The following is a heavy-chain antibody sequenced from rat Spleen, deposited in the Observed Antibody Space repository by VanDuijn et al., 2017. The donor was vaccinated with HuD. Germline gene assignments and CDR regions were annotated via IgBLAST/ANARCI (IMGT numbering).Heavy chain of an antibody. CDR2: ISTSGGST. J-gene: IGHJ2*01. Sequence: EVQLVESGGGLVQPGRSLKLSCAASGFTFSNYDMAWVRQAPTKGLEWVASISTSGGSTYYRDSVKGRFTVSRDNGKSTLYLQMDSLRSEDTATYYCARVGITTSTFDYWGQGVMVTVSS. V-gene: IGHV5-25*01. CDR1: GFTFSNYD. CDR3: ARVGITTSTFDY. D-gene: IGHD1-9*01.